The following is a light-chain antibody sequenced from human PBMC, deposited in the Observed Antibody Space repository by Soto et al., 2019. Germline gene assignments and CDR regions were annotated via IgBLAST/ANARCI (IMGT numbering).Light chain of an antibody. Sequence: QSALTQPPSVSGAPGQSVTISCTGTSSDIGNNNRVSWYQQSPGTAPKLMIYDVSNRPSGFPDRFSGSKSGSTSSLTISGLQAEDEADYYCSSYTSSTTLVFGGGTKLTVL. CDR3: SSYTSSTTLV. CDR1: SSDIGNNNR. J-gene: IGLJ2*01. CDR2: DVS. V-gene: IGLV2-18*02.